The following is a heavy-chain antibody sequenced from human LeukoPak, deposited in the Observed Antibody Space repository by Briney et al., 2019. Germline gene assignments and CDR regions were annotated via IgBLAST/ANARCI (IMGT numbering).Heavy chain of an antibody. CDR2: ISSSGITI. CDR1: GFTFSDYY. V-gene: IGHV3-11*01. CDR3: ARDRGSYSSGWYREGYFDY. Sequence: GGSLRLSCAASGFTFSDYYMSWIRQAPGKGLEWVSYISSSGITIYYADSGKGRFPISRDNAKNSLYLQMNSLSAEDTAVYYCARDRGSYSSGWYREGYFDYWGQGTLVTVSS. J-gene: IGHJ4*02. D-gene: IGHD6-19*01.